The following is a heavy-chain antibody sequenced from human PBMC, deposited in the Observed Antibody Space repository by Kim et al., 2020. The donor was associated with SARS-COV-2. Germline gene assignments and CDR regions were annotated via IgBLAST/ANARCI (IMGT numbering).Heavy chain of an antibody. CDR3: AREGQWLSLYYYGMDV. D-gene: IGHD6-19*01. Sequence: GGSLRLSCAASGFTFSYYSMNWVRQAPGKGLEWVSYISSSSPIYYADSVKGRFTVSRDNAKNSLYLQMNSLRDEDTAVYYCAREGQWLSLYYYGMDVWGQGTTVTGSS. V-gene: IGHV3-48*02. CDR1: GFTFSYYS. J-gene: IGHJ6*02. CDR2: ISSSSPI.